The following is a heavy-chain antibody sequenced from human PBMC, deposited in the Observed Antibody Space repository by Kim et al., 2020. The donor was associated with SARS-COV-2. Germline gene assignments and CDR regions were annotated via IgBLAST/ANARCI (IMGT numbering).Heavy chain of an antibody. CDR3: AREEGPIRYFDGLSTNTLNYGMDV. Sequence: LSLTCAASGFTFSSYAMHWVRQAPGKGLEWVAVISYDGSNKYYVDSVKGRFTISRDNSKNTLYLQMNSLRAEDTAVYYCAREEGPIRYFDGLSTNTLNYGMDVWGQGTTVTVSS. D-gene: IGHD3-9*01. V-gene: IGHV3-30*04. CDR2: ISYDGSNK. J-gene: IGHJ6*02. CDR1: GFTFSSYA.